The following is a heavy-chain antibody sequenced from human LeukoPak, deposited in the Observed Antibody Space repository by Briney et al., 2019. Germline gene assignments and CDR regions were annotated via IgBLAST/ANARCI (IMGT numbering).Heavy chain of an antibody. V-gene: IGHV3-33*08. D-gene: IGHD5-12*01. Sequence: LGGSLRLSCAASGNYWMHWVRQVPGKGLEWVAVIWFDGSNRYYADSVKGRFTISRDNSKNTLYLQMNSLRAEDTAVYYCARGRDSGYDDWGQGTRVTVSS. CDR3: ARGRDSGYDD. CDR2: IWFDGSNR. CDR1: GNYW. J-gene: IGHJ4*02.